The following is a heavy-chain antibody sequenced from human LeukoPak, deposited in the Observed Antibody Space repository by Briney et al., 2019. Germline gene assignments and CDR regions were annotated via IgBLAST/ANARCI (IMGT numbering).Heavy chain of an antibody. CDR1: GGSISSYY. D-gene: IGHD3-3*01. J-gene: IGHJ4*02. V-gene: IGHV4-4*07. CDR2: IYSSGII. CDR3: ARDTGKSGYPDY. Sequence: SETLSLTCTVSGGSISSYYWSWIRQPAGKAPEWIGRIYSSGIINYNPSLKSRVTMSLDNSKNQLSLKLSYVTAADTAVYYCARDTGKSGYPDYWGKGTLVTVSS.